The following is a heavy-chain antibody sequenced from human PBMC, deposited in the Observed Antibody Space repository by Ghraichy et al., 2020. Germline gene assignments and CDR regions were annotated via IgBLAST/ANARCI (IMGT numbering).Heavy chain of an antibody. CDR2: IYYSGST. J-gene: IGHJ5*02. V-gene: IGHV4-39*01. D-gene: IGHD3-16*01. CDR3: AGYWVSDYVWVSYRLERNWFDP. CDR1: GGSISSSSYY. Sequence: SQTLSLTCTVSGGSISSSSYYWGWIRQPPGKELEWIGSIYYSGSTYYNPSLKSRVTISVDTSKNQFSLKLSSVTAADTAVYYCAGYWVSDYVWVSYRLERNWFDPWGQGTLVTVSS.